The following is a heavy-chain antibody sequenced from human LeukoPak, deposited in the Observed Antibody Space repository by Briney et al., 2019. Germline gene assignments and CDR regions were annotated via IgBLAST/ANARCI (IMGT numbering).Heavy chain of an antibody. Sequence: PGGSLRLSCAASGFTFSSYGMHWVRQAPGKGLEWVAVISYDGSNKYYADSVKGRFTIYRDNSKNTLYLQMNSLRAEDTAVYYCAKDSVGFGLLWLSGFDYWGQGTLVTVSS. CDR1: GFTFSSYG. J-gene: IGHJ4*02. CDR2: ISYDGSNK. V-gene: IGHV3-30*18. CDR3: AKDSVGFGLLWLSGFDY. D-gene: IGHD3-22*01.